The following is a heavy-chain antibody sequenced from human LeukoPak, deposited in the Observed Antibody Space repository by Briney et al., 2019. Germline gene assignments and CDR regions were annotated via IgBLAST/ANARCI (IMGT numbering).Heavy chain of an antibody. CDR2: IKHDGSGP. J-gene: IGHJ4*02. V-gene: IGHV3-7*01. Sequence: GGSLRLSCAVSGFRFSNYWMTWVRQAPGKGLEWVANIKHDGSGPSYLDSVKGRFTISRDNARNLLSLQMSSLRAEDTAVYYCARAREIIASGTDYFDYWGQGTLVTVSS. CDR3: ARAREIIASGTDYFDY. D-gene: IGHD6-13*01. CDR1: GFRFSNYW.